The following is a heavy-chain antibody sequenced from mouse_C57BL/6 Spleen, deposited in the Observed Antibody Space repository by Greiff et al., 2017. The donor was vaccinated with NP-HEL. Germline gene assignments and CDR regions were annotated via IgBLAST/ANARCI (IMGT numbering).Heavy chain of an antibody. Sequence: QVQLQQPGAELVKPGASVKLSCKASGYTFTSYWMHWVKQRPGRGLEWIGRIDPNSGGTKYNEKFKSKATLTVDKPSSTAYMQLSSLTSEDSAVYYCARVRTTVVKGNYAMDYWGQGTSVTVSS. J-gene: IGHJ4*01. CDR3: ARVRTTVVKGNYAMDY. D-gene: IGHD1-1*01. CDR2: IDPNSGGT. V-gene: IGHV1-72*01. CDR1: GYTFTSYW.